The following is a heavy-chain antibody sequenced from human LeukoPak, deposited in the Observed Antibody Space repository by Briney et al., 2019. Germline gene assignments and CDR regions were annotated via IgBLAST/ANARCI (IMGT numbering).Heavy chain of an antibody. V-gene: IGHV4-4*07. Sequence: SETLSLTCTVSGGSINSYYWSWIRQPAGKGLEWIGRIYTSGSTKYNPSLKSRVTMSADTSKNQFSLKLSSVTAADTAVYCCARDTDYGGNLSDDSFDPWGQGTLVTVSS. CDR2: IYTSGST. D-gene: IGHD4-23*01. CDR3: ARDTDYGGNLSDDSFDP. J-gene: IGHJ5*02. CDR1: GGSINSYY.